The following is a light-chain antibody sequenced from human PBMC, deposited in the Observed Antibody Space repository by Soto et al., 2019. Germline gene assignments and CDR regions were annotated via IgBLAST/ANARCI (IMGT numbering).Light chain of an antibody. Sequence: EIVLTQSPATLSLSPGERATLSFRASQSVSIYLAWYQQKPGQAPRLLIYDASNRATGIPARFSGSGSGTDFTLTISSLEPEDFAVYYCHQRDSWPRTFGQGTKVEIK. CDR3: HQRDSWPRT. CDR1: QSVSIY. V-gene: IGKV3-11*01. CDR2: DAS. J-gene: IGKJ1*01.